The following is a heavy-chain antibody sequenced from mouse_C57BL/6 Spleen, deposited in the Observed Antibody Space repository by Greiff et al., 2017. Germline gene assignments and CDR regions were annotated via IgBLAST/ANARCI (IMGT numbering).Heavy chain of an antibody. D-gene: IGHD1-1*01. Sequence: DVKLVESGPGLVKPSQSLSLTCSVTGYSITSGYYWNWIRQFPGNKLEWMGYISYDGSNNYNPSLKNRISITRDTSKNQFFLKLNSVTTEDTATYYCARDRITRYFDYWGQGTTLTVSS. CDR3: ARDRITRYFDY. CDR2: ISYDGSN. V-gene: IGHV3-6*01. CDR1: GYSITSGYY. J-gene: IGHJ2*01.